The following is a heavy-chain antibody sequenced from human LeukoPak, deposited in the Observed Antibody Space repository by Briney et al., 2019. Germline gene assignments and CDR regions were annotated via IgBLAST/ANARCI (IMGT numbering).Heavy chain of an antibody. J-gene: IGHJ4*02. D-gene: IGHD3-16*01. Sequence: SETLSLTCTVSGGSISSSSYYWGWIRQPPGKGLEWIGSIYYSGSTYYNPSLKSRVTISVDTSKNQLSLKLSSVTAADTAVYYCASLYYDYVWGSYFGKGNFDYWGQGTLVTVSS. CDR2: IYYSGST. CDR1: GGSISSSSYY. CDR3: ASLYYDYVWGSYFGKGNFDY. V-gene: IGHV4-39*01.